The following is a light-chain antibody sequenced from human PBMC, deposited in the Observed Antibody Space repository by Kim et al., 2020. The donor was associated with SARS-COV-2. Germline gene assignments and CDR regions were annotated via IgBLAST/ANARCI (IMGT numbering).Light chain of an antibody. CDR1: QSISGTY. V-gene: IGKV3-20*01. CDR3: HQYGSSPFT. Sequence: IVLTQSPGTLSLSPGERATLLCRASQSISGTYFAWYRQKPGQAPRHLIYAASTRATGVPERFSGSGAGTDFTLTINRPEPEDSALYSCHQYGSSPFTFGQGTKLEIK. CDR2: AAS. J-gene: IGKJ2*01.